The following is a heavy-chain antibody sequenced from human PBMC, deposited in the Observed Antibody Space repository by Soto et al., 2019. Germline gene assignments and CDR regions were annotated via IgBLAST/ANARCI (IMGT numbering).Heavy chain of an antibody. Sequence: PSQTPSPTCAITGDSVSSNSAGWSWVRQSPSRGLEWLGRTYYRSKWYYEYAVSVRGRITINPDTSKNQYSLQLNSVTPEDTAVYFCARGEQYSGRIFDYWGQGTLVTVS. J-gene: IGHJ4*01. CDR3: ARGEQYSGRIFDY. CDR2: TYYRSKWYY. CDR1: GDSVSSNSAG. D-gene: IGHD1-26*01. V-gene: IGHV6-1*01.